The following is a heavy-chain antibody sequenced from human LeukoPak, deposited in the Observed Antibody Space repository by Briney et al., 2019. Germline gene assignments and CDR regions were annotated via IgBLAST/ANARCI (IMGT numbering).Heavy chain of an antibody. Sequence: GGSLRLSCVASGFTFSSYGMHWVRQAPGKGLEWVALIRYDGSNKYYADSVKGRFTISRDNPKNTVYLQMNSLRGEDTAVYYCAKDRGDYYYMDVWGKGTTVTVSS. J-gene: IGHJ6*03. V-gene: IGHV3-30*02. CDR2: IRYDGSNK. D-gene: IGHD1-26*01. CDR3: AKDRGDYYYMDV. CDR1: GFTFSSYG.